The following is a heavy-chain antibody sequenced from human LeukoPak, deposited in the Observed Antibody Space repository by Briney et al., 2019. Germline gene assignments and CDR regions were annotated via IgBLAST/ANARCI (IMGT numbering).Heavy chain of an antibody. D-gene: IGHD6-13*01. CDR1: GGSFSGYY. CDR2: IYYSGST. V-gene: IGHV4-31*11. Sequence: PSETLSLTCAVYGGSFSGYYWSWIRQHPGKGLEWIGYIYYSGSTYYNPSLKSRVTISVDTSKNQFSLKLSSVTAADTAVYYCARVIRSSDHHDYWGQGTLVTVSS. CDR3: ARVIRSSDHHDY. J-gene: IGHJ4*02.